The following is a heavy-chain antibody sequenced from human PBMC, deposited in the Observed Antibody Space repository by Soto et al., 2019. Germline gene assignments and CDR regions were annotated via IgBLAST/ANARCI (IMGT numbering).Heavy chain of an antibody. V-gene: IGHV4-39*01. CDR3: ARGARGYPNWFDP. CDR1: GGSISSSSYY. Sequence: QLQLQESGPGLVKPSETLSLTCTVSGGSISSSSYYWGWIRQPPGKGLEWIGSIYYSGSTYYNPSLKTRVTLSGDTSKNQFSRKLRSVTAADTAVYDCARGARGYPNWFDPWGQGTLVTVSS. CDR2: IYYSGST. D-gene: IGHD3-22*01. J-gene: IGHJ5*02.